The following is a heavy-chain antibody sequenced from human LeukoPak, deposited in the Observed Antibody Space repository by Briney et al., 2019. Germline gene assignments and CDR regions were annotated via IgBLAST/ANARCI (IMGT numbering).Heavy chain of an antibody. Sequence: ASVKVSCKASGYTFTSYGISWVRQAPGQGLEWMGWISAYNGNTNYAQKLQGRLTMTTDTSTSTAYMELRSLRSDDTAVYYCTRYVERGGNWFDPWGQGTLVTVSS. J-gene: IGHJ5*02. V-gene: IGHV1-18*01. CDR1: GYTFTSYG. CDR2: ISAYNGNT. D-gene: IGHD1-1*01. CDR3: TRYVERGGNWFDP.